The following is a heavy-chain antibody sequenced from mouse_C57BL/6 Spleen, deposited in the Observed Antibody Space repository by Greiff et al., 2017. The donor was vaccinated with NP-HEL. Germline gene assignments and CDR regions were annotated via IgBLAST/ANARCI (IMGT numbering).Heavy chain of an antibody. J-gene: IGHJ4*01. CDR2: IYPRSGNT. Sequence: LQESGAELARPGASVKLSCKASGYTFTSYGISWVKQRTGQGLEWIGEIYPRSGNTYYNEKFKGKATLTADKSSSTAYMELRSLTSEDSAVYFCARGDGYSGMDYWGQGTSVTVSS. CDR1: GYTFTSYG. CDR3: ARGDGYSGMDY. V-gene: IGHV1-81*01. D-gene: IGHD2-3*01.